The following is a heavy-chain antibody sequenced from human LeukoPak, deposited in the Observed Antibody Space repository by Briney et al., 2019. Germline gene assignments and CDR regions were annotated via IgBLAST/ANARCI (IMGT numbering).Heavy chain of an antibody. D-gene: IGHD6-19*01. V-gene: IGHV4-34*01. CDR3: ARVCIAVAGTLNYYSYMDV. Sequence: SETLSLTCAVYGGSSSDYYWSWIRQPPGKGLEWIGEINHSGSTNYNPSLKSRVTISVDTSKNQFSLKLSSVTAADTAMYYCARVCIAVAGTLNYYSYMDVWGKGTTVTVSS. CDR2: INHSGST. CDR1: GGSSSDYY. J-gene: IGHJ6*03.